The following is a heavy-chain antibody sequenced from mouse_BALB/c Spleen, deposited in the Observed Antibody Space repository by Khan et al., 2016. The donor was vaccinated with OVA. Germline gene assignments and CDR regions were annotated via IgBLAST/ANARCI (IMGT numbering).Heavy chain of an antibody. J-gene: IGHJ3*01. D-gene: IGHD2-3*01. V-gene: IGHV1S81*02. CDR1: GYTFTSFY. CDR2: INPSNGDT. Sequence: QVQLQQPGAELVKPGASVKISCKASGYTFTSFYMYWVKQRPGQGLEWIGGINPSNGDTHFYEKFKSKATLTVDKSSTTAYMQFSSLTSADSAVSYCARSGDGNPFAYWGQGTLVTFSA. CDR3: ARSGDGNPFAY.